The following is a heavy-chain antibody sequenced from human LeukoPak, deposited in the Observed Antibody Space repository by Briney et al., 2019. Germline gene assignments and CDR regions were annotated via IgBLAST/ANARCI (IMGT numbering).Heavy chain of an antibody. D-gene: IGHD3-10*01. J-gene: IGHJ4*02. CDR2: IYPGNSDT. CDR1: GYTFTNYW. Sequence: GESLKISRKGSGYTFTNYWIGWVRQMPVKGLEWMGIIYPGNSDTRYSPSFHGQVTISADKSLTTAYLQWSSLKASDTAMYYCARSTWYYGSGSYRPFDYWGQGTLVTVSS. CDR3: ARSTWYYGSGSYRPFDY. V-gene: IGHV5-51*01.